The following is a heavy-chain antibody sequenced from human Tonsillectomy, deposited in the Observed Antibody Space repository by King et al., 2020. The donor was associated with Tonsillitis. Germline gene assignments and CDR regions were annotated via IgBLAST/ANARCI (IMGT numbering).Heavy chain of an antibody. CDR2: IIPILDIA. CDR1: GGTFSNYA. D-gene: IGHD4-11*01. V-gene: IGHV1-69*09. CDR3: AREDFSSKYFDY. J-gene: IGHJ4*02. Sequence: VQLVESGAEVKKSGSSVKVSCKASGGTFSNYAISWVRQAPGQGREWKGRIIPILDIAKSAQKFQGRVTITADKSTSTAYMELSSLRSEDTAVYYCAREDFSSKYFDYWGQGTLVTVSS.